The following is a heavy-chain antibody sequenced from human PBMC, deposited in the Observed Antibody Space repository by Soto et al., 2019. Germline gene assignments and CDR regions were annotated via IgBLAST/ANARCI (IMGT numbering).Heavy chain of an antibody. J-gene: IGHJ5*02. Sequence: SETLSLTCTVSGVSISSGVYYWSWIRQHPGKGLEWIGYIYYSGSTYYNPSLKSRVTISVDTSKNQFSLKLSSVTAADTAVYYCARAPRWDDFWSGYYSGVDWFDPWGQGTLVTVSS. D-gene: IGHD3-3*01. V-gene: IGHV4-31*03. CDR2: IYYSGST. CDR1: GVSISSGVYY. CDR3: ARAPRWDDFWSGYYSGVDWFDP.